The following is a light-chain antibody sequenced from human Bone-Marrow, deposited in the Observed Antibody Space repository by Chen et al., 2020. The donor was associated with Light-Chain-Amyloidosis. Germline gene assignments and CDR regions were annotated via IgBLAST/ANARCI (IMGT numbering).Light chain of an antibody. CDR3: QVWDRSSDRPV. CDR1: NIGSTS. CDR2: DDS. V-gene: IGLV3-21*02. J-gene: IGLJ3*02. Sequence: YFLTQPSSVSVSSGQSAPLPCGGNNIGSTSVHWYHQTPGQAPLLVVYDDSDRPSGIPERLSGSNSGNTANLTISRVEAGDEADYYCQVWDRSSDRPVFGGGTKLIVL.